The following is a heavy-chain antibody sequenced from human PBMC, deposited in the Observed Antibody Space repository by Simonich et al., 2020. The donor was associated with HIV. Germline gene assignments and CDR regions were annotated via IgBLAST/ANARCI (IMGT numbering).Heavy chain of an antibody. CDR1: GGSFSGYY. CDR3: ARSYSSGLFDY. CDR2: INHSGST. J-gene: IGHJ4*02. D-gene: IGHD6-19*01. V-gene: IGHV4-34*01. Sequence: QVQLQQWGAGLLKPSETLSLTCAVYGGSFSGYYWSWIRQPPGKGLEWIGEINHSGSTNYNPSLTSRVTISVDTSKNQFSLKLSSVTAADTAVYYCARSYSSGLFDYWGQGTLVTVSS.